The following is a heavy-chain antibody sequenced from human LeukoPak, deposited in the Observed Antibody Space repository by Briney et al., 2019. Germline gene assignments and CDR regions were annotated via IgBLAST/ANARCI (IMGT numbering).Heavy chain of an antibody. CDR2: ISGSGGST. Sequence: GGSLRLSCAASGFTFSSYAMSWVRQAPGKGLEWVSAISGSGGSTYYADSVKGRFTISRDNSKNILYLQVSSLRAEDAAVYFCAKSGGNTSSREFFDSWGQGTLVTVSS. J-gene: IGHJ4*02. D-gene: IGHD3-10*01. V-gene: IGHV3-23*01. CDR3: AKSGGNTSSREFFDS. CDR1: GFTFSSYA.